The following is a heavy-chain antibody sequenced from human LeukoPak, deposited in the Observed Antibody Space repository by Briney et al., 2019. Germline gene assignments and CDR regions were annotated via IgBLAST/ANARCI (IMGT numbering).Heavy chain of an antibody. J-gene: IGHJ4*02. D-gene: IGHD2-2*01. CDR3: AFRPLGDCSSSTCYAFDY. CDR2: ISSSGSTT. Sequence: GGSLRLSCAVSGFTFSYYSMNWVRQAPGKGLEWVSYISSSGSTTYYADSVKGRFTVSRDNAKNSLYLQMNSLRDEDTAVYYCAFRPLGDCSSSTCYAFDYWGRGTLVTVSS. V-gene: IGHV3-48*02. CDR1: GFTFSYYS.